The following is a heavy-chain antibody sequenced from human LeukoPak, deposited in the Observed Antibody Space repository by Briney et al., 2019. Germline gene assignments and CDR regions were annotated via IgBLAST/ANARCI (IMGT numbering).Heavy chain of an antibody. V-gene: IGHV1-2*02. CDR1: GYTFTGYY. D-gene: IGHD6-13*01. J-gene: IGHJ4*02. Sequence: GASVKVSCKASGYTFTGYYMHWVRQAPGQGREWMGWINPNSGGTNYAQKFQGRVTMTRDTSISTAYMELSRLRSDDTAVYYCAREVAAAGGYYFDYWGQGTLVTVSP. CDR2: INPNSGGT. CDR3: AREVAAAGGYYFDY.